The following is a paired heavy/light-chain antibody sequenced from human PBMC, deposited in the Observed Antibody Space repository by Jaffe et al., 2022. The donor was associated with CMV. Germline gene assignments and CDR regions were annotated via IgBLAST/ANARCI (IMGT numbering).Heavy chain of an antibody. CDR1: GGSISSYY. Sequence: QVQLQESGPGLVKPSETLSLTCTVSGGSISSYYWSWIRQPPGKGLEWIGYIYYSGSTNYNPSLKSRVTISVDTSKNQFSLKLSSVTAADTAVYYCARGCKRCLIGLRQNAFDIWGQGTMVTVSS. CDR2: IYYSGST. J-gene: IGHJ3*02. V-gene: IGHV4-59*01. D-gene: IGHD5-12*01. CDR3: ARGCKRCLIGLRQNAFDI.
Light chain of an antibody. CDR3: QQSYSTLAMYT. V-gene: IGKV1-39*01. Sequence: DIQMTQSPSSLSASVGDRVTITCRASQSISSYLNWYQQKPGKAPKLLIYAASSLQSGVPSRFSGSGSGTDFTLTISSLQPEDFATYYCQQSYSTLAMYTFGQGTKLEIK. CDR1: QSISSY. CDR2: AAS. J-gene: IGKJ2*01.